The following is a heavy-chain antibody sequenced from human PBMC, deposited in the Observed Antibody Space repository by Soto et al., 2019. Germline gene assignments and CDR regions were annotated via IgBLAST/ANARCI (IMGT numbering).Heavy chain of an antibody. J-gene: IGHJ4*02. Sequence: QVQLVESGGGLVNPGGSLRLSCAASGFTFSDYYMSWIRQAPGKGLEWVSYVSSSGSTIYYADSVKGRFTISGDNAKNSLYLQMNSLRAEDTAVYYCAMYYDYIWGSYRYTKRSDYWGQGTLVTVSS. CDR3: AMYYDYIWGSYRYTKRSDY. CDR2: VSSSGSTI. V-gene: IGHV3-11*01. CDR1: GFTFSDYY. D-gene: IGHD3-16*02.